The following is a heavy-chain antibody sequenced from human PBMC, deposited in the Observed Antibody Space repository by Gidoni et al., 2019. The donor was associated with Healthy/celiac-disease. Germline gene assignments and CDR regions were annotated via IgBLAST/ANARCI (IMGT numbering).Heavy chain of an antibody. CDR2: INPSGGST. CDR3: ARDFAGSSLVGWFDP. Sequence: AEAKESGPTTYKVSCKASGYTFTSYYMHWVRQAPGQGLEWMGIINPSGGSTSYAQKFQGRVTMTRDTSTSTVYMELSSLRSEDTAVYYCARDFAGSSLVGWFDPWGQGTLVTVSS. D-gene: IGHD6-13*01. V-gene: IGHV1-46*01. CDR1: GYTFTSYY. J-gene: IGHJ5*02.